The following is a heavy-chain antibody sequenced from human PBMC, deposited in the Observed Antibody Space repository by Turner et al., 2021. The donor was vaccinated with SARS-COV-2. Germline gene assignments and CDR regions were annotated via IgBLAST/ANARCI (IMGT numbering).Heavy chain of an antibody. D-gene: IGHD3-22*01. CDR3: AREGEGYYDSSGYYLIPSAFDI. CDR2: INHSGST. J-gene: IGHJ3*02. CDR1: GGSFSGYY. Sequence: QVQLQQWGAGLLKPSETLSLTCAVYGGSFSGYYWSWIRQPPGKGLEWIGEINHSGSTNYNPSLKSRVTISVDTSKNQFSLKLSSVTAADTAVYYCAREGEGYYDSSGYYLIPSAFDIWGQGTRVTVSS. V-gene: IGHV4-34*01.